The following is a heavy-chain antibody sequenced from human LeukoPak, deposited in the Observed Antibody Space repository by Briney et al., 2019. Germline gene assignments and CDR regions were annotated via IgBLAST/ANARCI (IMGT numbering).Heavy chain of an antibody. CDR3: AKGLTVTSRYFDY. D-gene: IGHD4-17*01. CDR1: GFTFSSYA. CDR2: ISGSGGST. J-gene: IGHJ4*02. V-gene: IGHV3-23*01. Sequence: GGSLRLSCAASGFTFSSYAMSRVRQAPGKGLEWVSAISGSGGSTYSADSVKGRFTISRDNSKSTLYLQMNSLRAKDTAVYYCAKGLTVTSRYFDYWGQGTLVTVSS.